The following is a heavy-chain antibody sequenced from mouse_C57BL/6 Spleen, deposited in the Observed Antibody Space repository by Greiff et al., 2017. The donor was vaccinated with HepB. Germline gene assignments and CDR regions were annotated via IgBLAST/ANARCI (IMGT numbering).Heavy chain of an antibody. CDR3: ASYDYDEGFDY. Sequence: EVKLMESGGGLVKPGGSLKLSCAASGFTFSSYAMSWVRQTPEKRLEWVATISDGGSYTYYPDNVKGRFTISRDNAKNNLYLQMSHLKSEDTAMYYCASYDYDEGFDYWGQGTTLTVSS. D-gene: IGHD2-4*01. J-gene: IGHJ2*01. V-gene: IGHV5-4*03. CDR1: GFTFSSYA. CDR2: ISDGGSYT.